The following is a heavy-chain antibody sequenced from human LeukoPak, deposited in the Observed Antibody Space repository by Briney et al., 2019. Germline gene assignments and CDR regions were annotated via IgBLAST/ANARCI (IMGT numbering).Heavy chain of an antibody. CDR2: IYYSGST. Sequence: SETLSLTCAVYGGSFSGYYWSWIRQPPGKGLEWIGYIYYSGSTNYNPSLKSRVTISVDTSKNQFSLKLSSVTAADTAVYYCARGSGGSWAYYYYYMDVWGKGTTVTVSS. CDR1: GGSFSGYY. V-gene: IGHV4-59*01. J-gene: IGHJ6*03. CDR3: ARGSGGSWAYYYYYMDV. D-gene: IGHD2-15*01.